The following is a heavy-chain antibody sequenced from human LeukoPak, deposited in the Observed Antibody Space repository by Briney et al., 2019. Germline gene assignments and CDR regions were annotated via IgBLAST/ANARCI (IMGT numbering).Heavy chain of an antibody. V-gene: IGHV3-21*01. D-gene: IGHD2-15*01. J-gene: IGHJ5*01. Sequence: GGSLRLSCAASGCTFSSYSMNWVRQAPGKGLEWVSSISSSSSYIYYADSVKGGFTISRDHAKISLDPPMNSLSADHTAVYYCARAYCSGGSCSPWTVVTPLDSWGQGTLVTVSS. CDR1: GCTFSSYS. CDR3: ARAYCSGGSCSPWTVVTPLDS. CDR2: ISSSSSYI.